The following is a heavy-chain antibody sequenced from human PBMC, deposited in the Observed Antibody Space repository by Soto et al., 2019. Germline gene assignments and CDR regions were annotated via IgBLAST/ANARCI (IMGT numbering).Heavy chain of an antibody. J-gene: IGHJ3*02. CDR2: ISSSSSYI. V-gene: IGHV3-21*01. CDR1: GFTFSSYS. Sequence: EVQLVESGGGLVKPGGSLRLSCAASGFTFSSYSMNWVRQAPGKGLEWVSSISSSSSYIYYADSVKGRFTISRDNAKNSLYLQINSLRAEDTAVYYCATPVVVPAADDAFDIWGQGTMVTVSS. D-gene: IGHD2-2*01. CDR3: ATPVVVPAADDAFDI.